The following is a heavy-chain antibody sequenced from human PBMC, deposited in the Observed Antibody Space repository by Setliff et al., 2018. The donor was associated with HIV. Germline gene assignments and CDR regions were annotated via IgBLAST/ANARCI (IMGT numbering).Heavy chain of an antibody. D-gene: IGHD3-22*01. V-gene: IGHV3-7*01. Sequence: GGSLRLSCATSGFTFSNFWMTWVRQAPGKGLEWVANIKEDGSETFYVDSVKGRFTMSRDNAKDSLYLQMNSLRGEDTAVYYCAGSRGYFVKAEWGQGTLVTVSS. J-gene: IGHJ4*02. CDR3: AGSRGYFVKAE. CDR2: IKEDGSET. CDR1: GFTFSNFW.